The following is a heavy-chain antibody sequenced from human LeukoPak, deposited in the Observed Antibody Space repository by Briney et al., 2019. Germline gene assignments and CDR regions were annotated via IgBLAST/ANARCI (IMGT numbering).Heavy chain of an antibody. CDR2: ISAYNGNT. Sequence: ASVKVSCKASGGTFSSYAISWVRQAPGQGLEWMGWISAYNGNTNYAQKLQGRVTMTTDTSTSTAYMELRSLRSDDTAVYYCARDPYDFWSGYYPHTYYYYMDVWGKGTTVTVSS. CDR3: ARDPYDFWSGYYPHTYYYYMDV. J-gene: IGHJ6*03. CDR1: GGTFSSYA. V-gene: IGHV1-18*01. D-gene: IGHD3-3*01.